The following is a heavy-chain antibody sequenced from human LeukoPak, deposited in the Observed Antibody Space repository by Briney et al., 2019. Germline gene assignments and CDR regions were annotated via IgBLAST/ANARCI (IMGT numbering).Heavy chain of an antibody. CDR2: SGSGSA. CDR1: GFTLSSYA. CDR3: AKRGAEVGASVAPGDY. J-gene: IGHJ4*02. D-gene: IGHD1-26*01. Sequence: GGSLRPSRAASGFTLSSYAMNWVRQAPGKGLEWVSGSGSGSAYYADSVKGRFSISRDKSKNTVYLQMDSLRAEDTAVYYCAKRGAEVGASVAPGDYWGQGTLVTVSS. V-gene: IGHV3-23*01.